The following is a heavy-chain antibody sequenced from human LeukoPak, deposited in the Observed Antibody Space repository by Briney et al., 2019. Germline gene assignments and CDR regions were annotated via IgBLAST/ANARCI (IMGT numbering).Heavy chain of an antibody. CDR3: ASNTGTVFDY. D-gene: IGHD7-27*01. V-gene: IGHV4-59*01. CDR1: RGSISSYY. J-gene: IGHJ4*02. CDR2: IYYSGST. Sequence: PSETLSLTCTVSRGSISSYYWSWIRQPPGKGLEWIGYIYYSGSTNYNPSLKSRVTILVDTSKNQFSLILTSVTAADTAVYYCASNTGTVFDYWGQGALVTVSS.